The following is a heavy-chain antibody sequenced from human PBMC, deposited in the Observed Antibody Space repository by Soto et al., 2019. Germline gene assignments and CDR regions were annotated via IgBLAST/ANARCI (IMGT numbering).Heavy chain of an antibody. Sequence: PVRVNGRGAGYTCTSYGISWVRQDPGQGLEWMGIINPSGGSTSYAQKFQGRFTMTRDTSTSTVYMELSSLRSEDTAFYYCARGEDGYNPFAYWGQGTLVPVSS. J-gene: IGHJ4*02. CDR3: ARGEDGYNPFAY. V-gene: IGHV1-46*01. CDR2: INPSGGST. D-gene: IGHD5-12*01. CDR1: GYTCTSYG.